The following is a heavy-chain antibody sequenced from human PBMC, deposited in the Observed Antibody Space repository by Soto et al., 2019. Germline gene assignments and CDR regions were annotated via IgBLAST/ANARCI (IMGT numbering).Heavy chain of an antibody. J-gene: IGHJ5*02. V-gene: IGHV3-23*01. CDR1: GFSVSTHA. D-gene: IGHD2-21*02. CDR2: IADSGDRT. CDR3: ATGLRHPQCGGDCPAFGS. Sequence: EVQLLESGGGLVQPGGSLRLACEASGFSVSTHAMNWVRQAPGKGLEWVSGIADSGDRTHYADSVKGRFTISRDNSKNTLYLQMNSLRAEDTAVFYCATGLRHPQCGGDCPAFGSWGQGTLVTVSS.